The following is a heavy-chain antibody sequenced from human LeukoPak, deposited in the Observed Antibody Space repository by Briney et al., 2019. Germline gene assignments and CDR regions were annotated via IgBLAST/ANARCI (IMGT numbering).Heavy chain of an antibody. J-gene: IGHJ6*02. D-gene: IGHD3-9*01. CDR2: ISWNSGSI. V-gene: IGHV3-9*01. CDR3: AKENVLRYFVLGARGMDV. CDR1: GFTIDDYA. Sequence: PGGSLRLSCAASGFTIDDYAMHWVRQAPGKGLEWVSGISWNSGSIGYADSVKGRFTISRGNAKNSLYLQMNSLRAEDTALYYCAKENVLRYFVLGARGMDVWGQGTTITVSS.